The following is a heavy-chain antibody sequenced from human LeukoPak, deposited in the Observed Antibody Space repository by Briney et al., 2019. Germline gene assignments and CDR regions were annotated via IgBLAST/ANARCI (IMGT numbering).Heavy chain of an antibody. CDR2: ISGSGGST. CDR3: ASGDYVWGSYRYWFDY. J-gene: IGHJ4*02. V-gene: IGHV3-23*01. D-gene: IGHD3-16*02. CDR1: GFTFSSYA. Sequence: LPGGSLRLSCAASGFTFSSYAMSWVRQAPGKGLEGVSAISGSGGSTYYADSVKGRFTISRDNSKNTLYLQMNSLRAEDTAVYYCASGDYVWGSYRYWFDYWGQGTLVTVSS.